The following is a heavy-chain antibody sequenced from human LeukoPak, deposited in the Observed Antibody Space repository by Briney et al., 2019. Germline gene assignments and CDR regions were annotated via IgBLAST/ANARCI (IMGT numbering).Heavy chain of an antibody. CDR1: GGSLSIVEFF. CDR3: ARHVQGSGSFHLDT. Sequence: SETQSLTCNVSGGSLSIVEFFWGWVRQPPGKGLEWVGSYSYTGTAFYNPSLNSRVTISGDTINNQITLKITSVTAADTALYFCARHVQGSGSFHLDTWGQGALATVSS. CDR2: YSYTGTA. J-gene: IGHJ5*02. V-gene: IGHV4-39*01. D-gene: IGHD1-26*01.